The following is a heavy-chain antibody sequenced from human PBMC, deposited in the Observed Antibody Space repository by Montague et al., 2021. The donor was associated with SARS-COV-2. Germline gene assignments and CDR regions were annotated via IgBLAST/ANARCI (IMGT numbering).Heavy chain of an antibody. D-gene: IGHD4-23*01. J-gene: IGHJ3*01. V-gene: IGHV4-39*01. Sequence: SETLSLTRSLSSDSISSRSYCWAWIRQSPGEGLEWIGNICYGGSTYYXPSLRSRVVMSAETSKSQFSLKLYSVTAADTSIYYCARRRDRSTVVSPAVFDLWGQGTMVIVSS. CDR2: ICYGGST. CDR1: SDSISSRSYC. CDR3: ARRRDRSTVVSPAVFDL.